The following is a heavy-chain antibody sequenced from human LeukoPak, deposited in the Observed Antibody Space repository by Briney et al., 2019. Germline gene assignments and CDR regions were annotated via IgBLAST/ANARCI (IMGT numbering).Heavy chain of an antibody. Sequence: GGSLRLSCAASGFTVSSNCMSWVRQAPGKGLEWVSVIYSGGSTYYADSVKGRFTISRDNSKNTLCLQMNSLRADDTAVYYCARGQVVATIPFDYWGQGTLVTVSS. V-gene: IGHV3-53*01. J-gene: IGHJ4*02. CDR1: GFTVSSNC. CDR3: ARGQVVATIPFDY. CDR2: IYSGGST. D-gene: IGHD5-12*01.